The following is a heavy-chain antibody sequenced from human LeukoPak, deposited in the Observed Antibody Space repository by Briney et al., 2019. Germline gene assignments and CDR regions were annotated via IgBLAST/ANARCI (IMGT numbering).Heavy chain of an antibody. CDR3: ARGRGDDSSCDY. V-gene: IGHV1-8*01. D-gene: IGHD6-13*01. J-gene: IGHJ4*02. CDR2: MNPNSGNT. CDR1: GYTFTSYD. Sequence: ASVKVSCKASGYTFTSYDINWVRQATGQGLEWMGWMNPNSGNTGYAQKFQGRVTMTRNTSISTAYMELSSLGSEDTAVYYCARGRGDDSSCDYWGQGTLVTVSS.